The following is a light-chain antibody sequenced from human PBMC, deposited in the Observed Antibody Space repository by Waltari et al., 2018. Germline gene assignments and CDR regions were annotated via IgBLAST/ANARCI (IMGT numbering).Light chain of an antibody. CDR1: HSVATY. V-gene: IGKV3-11*01. J-gene: IGKJ4*01. CDR3: QQRNKWPVT. CDR2: DVS. Sequence: DIVLTQSPATLSLSPVERATLSFRATHSVATYLAWYQQKPGQAPRLLIYDVSNRATDIPARFSGSGFATDFTLTISDLKPEDIAVYYCQQRNKWPVTFGGGTKVEIK.